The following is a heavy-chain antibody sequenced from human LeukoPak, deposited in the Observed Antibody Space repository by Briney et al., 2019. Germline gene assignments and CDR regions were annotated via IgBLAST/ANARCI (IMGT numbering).Heavy chain of an antibody. V-gene: IGHV1-46*01. D-gene: IGHD3-9*01. CDR1: GYTFTSYY. CDR2: INPSGGST. Sequence: GASVKVSCKASGYTFTSYYMHWVRQAPGQGLEWMGIINPSGGSTSYAQKFQGRVTMTRDMSTSTVYMELSSLRSEDTAVYYCARIRYFDWLLEGAEGDYWGQGTLVTVSS. CDR3: ARIRYFDWLLEGAEGDY. J-gene: IGHJ4*02.